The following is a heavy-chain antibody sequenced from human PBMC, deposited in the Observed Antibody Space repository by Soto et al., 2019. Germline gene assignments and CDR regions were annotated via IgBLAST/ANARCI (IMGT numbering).Heavy chain of an antibody. V-gene: IGHV3-21*01. Sequence: ESGGGLVQPGGSLRLSCAASGFTFSSYAMSWVRQAPGKGLEWVSAISGSSSYIYYADSVKGRFTISRDNAKNSLYLQMNSLRAEDTAVYYCARDESEEAAMVFDYWGQGTLVTVSS. CDR1: GFTFSSYA. CDR3: ARDESEEAAMVFDY. CDR2: ISGSSSYI. J-gene: IGHJ4*02. D-gene: IGHD5-18*01.